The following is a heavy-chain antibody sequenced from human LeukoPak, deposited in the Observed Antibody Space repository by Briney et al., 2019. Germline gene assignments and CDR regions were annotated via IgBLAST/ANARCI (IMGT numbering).Heavy chain of an antibody. CDR1: GYTFTGYY. CDR3: AREDYGARKTWNY. J-gene: IGHJ4*02. CDR2: INPNSGGT. V-gene: IGHV1-2*02. Sequence: ASVKVSCKASGYTFTGYYMHWVRQAPGQGLEWMGWINPNSGGTNYAQKFQGRVTMTRDTSISTAYMELSRLRSDDTAVYYCAREDYGARKTWNYWGQGTLVTVSS. D-gene: IGHD4-17*01.